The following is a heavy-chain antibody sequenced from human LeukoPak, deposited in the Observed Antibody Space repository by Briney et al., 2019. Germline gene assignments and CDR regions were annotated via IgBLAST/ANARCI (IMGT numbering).Heavy chain of an antibody. CDR3: AAWTDRGYNF. Sequence: PGESLRLSCAASGFTFSGSWMNWVRQAPGKGLEWVANINPDGSQKRFVDSVMGRFTMSRDNAKNSLCLQMNSLRVEDTAVFYCAAWTDRGYNFWGQGTLVTVSS. J-gene: IGHJ4*02. V-gene: IGHV3-7*01. D-gene: IGHD5-24*01. CDR2: INPDGSQK. CDR1: GFTFSGSW.